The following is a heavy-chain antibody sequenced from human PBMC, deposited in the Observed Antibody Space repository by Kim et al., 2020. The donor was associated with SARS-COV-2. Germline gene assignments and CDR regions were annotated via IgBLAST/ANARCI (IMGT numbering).Heavy chain of an antibody. D-gene: IGHD3-10*01. Sequence: TPSLKRRVTISVDTSKNQFSLKLSSVTAADTAVYYCARGRYGSGSLPPYWGQGTLVTVSS. V-gene: IGHV4-39*07. CDR3: ARGRYGSGSLPPY. J-gene: IGHJ4*02.